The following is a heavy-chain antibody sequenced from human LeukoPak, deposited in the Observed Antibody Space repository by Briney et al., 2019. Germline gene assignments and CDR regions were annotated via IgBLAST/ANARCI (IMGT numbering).Heavy chain of an antibody. V-gene: IGHV3-30*02. CDR2: IRSDGNNK. J-gene: IGHJ5*02. CDR1: GFTFSSYD. D-gene: IGHD4-11*01. Sequence: GGSLRLSCAASGFTFSSYDMHWVRQAPGMGLEWVAFIRSDGNNKYYAGSVRGRFTISRDNSKNTLYLQMNSLRVEDTAVYYCARDRNYAGSWGQGTLVTVSS. CDR3: ARDRNYAGS.